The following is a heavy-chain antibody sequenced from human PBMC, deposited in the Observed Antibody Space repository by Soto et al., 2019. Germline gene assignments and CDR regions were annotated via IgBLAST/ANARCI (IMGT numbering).Heavy chain of an antibody. Sequence: GGSLRLSCAASGFTFSSYAMHWVRQAPGKGLEWVAVISYDGSNKYYADPVKGRFTISRDNSKNTLYLQMNSLRAEDTAVYYCARASDSSGYYLDYWGQGTLVTVSS. CDR3: ARASDSSGYYLDY. D-gene: IGHD3-22*01. V-gene: IGHV3-30-3*01. J-gene: IGHJ4*02. CDR2: ISYDGSNK. CDR1: GFTFSSYA.